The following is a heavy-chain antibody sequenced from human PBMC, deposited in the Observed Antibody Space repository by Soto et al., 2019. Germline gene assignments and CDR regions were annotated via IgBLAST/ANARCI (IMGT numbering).Heavy chain of an antibody. CDR1: GFTFSSYW. Sequence: GGSLRLSCAASGFTFSSYWMHWVRQAPGKGLVWVSRINSDGSSTSYADSVKGRFTISRDNAKNTLYLQMNSLRAGDTAVYYCARSLLAVAGIFDYWGQGTLVTVSS. CDR3: ARSLLAVAGIFDY. CDR2: INSDGSST. D-gene: IGHD6-19*01. J-gene: IGHJ4*02. V-gene: IGHV3-74*01.